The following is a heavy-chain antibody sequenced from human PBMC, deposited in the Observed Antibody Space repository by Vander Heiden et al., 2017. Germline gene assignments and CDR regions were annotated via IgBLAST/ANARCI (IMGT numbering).Heavy chain of an antibody. CDR2: IYYSGST. Sequence: QLQLQESGPGLVKPSETLSLTCTVSGGSISSSSYYWGWIRQPPGKGLEWIGSIYYSGSTYYNPSLKSRVTISVDTSKNQFSLKLSSVTAADTAVYYCARPEPPAANYAFDIWGQGTMVTVSS. CDR1: GGSISSSSYY. D-gene: IGHD2-2*01. V-gene: IGHV4-39*01. J-gene: IGHJ3*02. CDR3: ARPEPPAANYAFDI.